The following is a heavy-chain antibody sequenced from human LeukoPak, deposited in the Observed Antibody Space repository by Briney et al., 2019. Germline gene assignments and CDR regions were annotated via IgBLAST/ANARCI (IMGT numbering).Heavy chain of an antibody. CDR2: ISAYNGNT. D-gene: IGHD6-19*01. J-gene: IGHJ4*02. CDR3: ATASQWLAYQFDY. V-gene: IGHV1-18*01. CDR1: GYTFTTYG. Sequence: ASVKVSCKASGYTFTTYGITWVREAPGQGLEWMGWISAYNGNTNYALKLQGRVTMTTDTSTTTAYMELRSLRSDDTAVYYCATASQWLAYQFDYWGQGTLVTVSS.